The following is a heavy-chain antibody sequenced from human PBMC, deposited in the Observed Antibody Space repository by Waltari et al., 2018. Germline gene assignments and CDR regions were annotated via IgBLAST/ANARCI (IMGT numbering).Heavy chain of an antibody. V-gene: IGHV4-59*11. D-gene: IGHD6-13*01. CDR2: IYYSGST. J-gene: IGHJ5*02. Sequence: QVQLQESGPGLVKPSETLSLTCTVSGGSISSHYWSWIRQPPGKGLEWIGYIYYSGSTNYNPSLKSRVTISVDTSKNQFSLKLSSVTAADTAVYYCASRWQLGWFDPWGQGTLVTVSS. CDR3: ASRWQLGWFDP. CDR1: GGSISSHY.